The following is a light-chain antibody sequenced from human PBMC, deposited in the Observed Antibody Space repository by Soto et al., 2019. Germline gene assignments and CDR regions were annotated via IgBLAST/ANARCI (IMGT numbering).Light chain of an antibody. CDR1: HSIGNY. J-gene: IGKJ1*01. Sequence: IVLTQSPATLSLSPGVRATLSCRASHSIGNYLAWYQQKPGQTPRLLIYEASTRATGIPARFSASGSGTDFTLTTSGLEPEDFAVYCCQQRSNWPPTWAFGPGTKVDIK. CDR2: EAS. CDR3: QQRSNWPPTWA. V-gene: IGKV3-11*01.